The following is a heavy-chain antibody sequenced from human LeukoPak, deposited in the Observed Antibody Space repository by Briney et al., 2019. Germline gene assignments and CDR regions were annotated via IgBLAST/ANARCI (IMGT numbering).Heavy chain of an antibody. CDR1: GFTFSSYW. V-gene: IGHV3-7*05. CDR3: ARDPYGGKYGAFDI. D-gene: IGHD1-26*01. CDR2: IKQDGSDK. Sequence: GGSLRLSCAASGFTFSSYWMSWIRQAPGKGLEWVANIKQDGSDKYYVDSVKGRFTISRDNAKNSLYLQMNSLRADDTAVYYCARDPYGGKYGAFDIWGQGTMVTVSS. J-gene: IGHJ3*02.